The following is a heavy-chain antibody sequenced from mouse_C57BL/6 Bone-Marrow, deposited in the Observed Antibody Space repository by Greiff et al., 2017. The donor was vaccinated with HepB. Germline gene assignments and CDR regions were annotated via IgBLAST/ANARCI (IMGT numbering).Heavy chain of an antibody. J-gene: IGHJ1*03. V-gene: IGHV1-18*01. CDR2: INPNNGGT. CDR1: GYTFTDYN. D-gene: IGHD1-2*01. Sequence: EVQRVESGPELVKPGASVKIPCKASGYTFTDYNMDWVKQSPGKSLEWIGDINPNNGGTTYNQKFKNKATLTVDKTSSTAYMELRSLTSEDTAVYYCARHYYIRWYFDVWGTGTTVTVSS. CDR3: ARHYYIRWYFDV.